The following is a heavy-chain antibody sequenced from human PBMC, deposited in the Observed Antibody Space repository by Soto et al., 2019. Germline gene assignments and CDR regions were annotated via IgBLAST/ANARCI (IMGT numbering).Heavy chain of an antibody. V-gene: IGHV3-30-3*01. CDR2: ISNDGSNK. Sequence: QVQLVESGGGVVQPGRSLRLSCTASGFTFTNYAMHWVRQAPGKGLEWVAVISNDGSNKDDADSVKGRFTISRDNSKNTRYVQMNSRSAADTAVYYCARSLTPRAGYFDYWGQGTLVTVSS. J-gene: IGHJ4*02. CDR1: GFTFTNYA. CDR3: ARSLTPRAGYFDY.